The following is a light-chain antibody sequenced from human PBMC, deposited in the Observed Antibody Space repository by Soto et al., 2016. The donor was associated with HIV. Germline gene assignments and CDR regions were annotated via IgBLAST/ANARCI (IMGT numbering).Light chain of an antibody. Sequence: DIQMTQSPSSLSASVGDRVTITCQASQDISDYLNWYQQKPGKAPKLLIYDASNLGKGVPPRFTGSGSGTDYTFTITSLQPEDTATYYXQQYDDLPLTFGPGPRCRSN. CDR2: DAS. J-gene: IGKJ3*01. CDR1: QDISDY. CDR3: QQYDDLPLT. V-gene: IGKV1-33*01.